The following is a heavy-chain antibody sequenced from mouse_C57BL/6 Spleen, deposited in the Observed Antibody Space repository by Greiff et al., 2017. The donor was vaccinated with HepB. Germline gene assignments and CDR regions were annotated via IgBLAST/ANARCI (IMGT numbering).Heavy chain of an antibody. D-gene: IGHD4-1*01. CDR2: ISNGGGST. CDR1: GFTFSDYY. J-gene: IGHJ3*01. Sequence: EVQVVESGGGLVQPGGSLKLSCAASGFTFSDYYMYWVRQTPEKRLEWVAYISNGGGSTYYPDTVKGRFTISRDNAKNTLYLQMSRLKSEDTAMYYCARHNWDVGFAYWGQGTLVTVSA. CDR3: ARHNWDVGFAY. V-gene: IGHV5-12*01.